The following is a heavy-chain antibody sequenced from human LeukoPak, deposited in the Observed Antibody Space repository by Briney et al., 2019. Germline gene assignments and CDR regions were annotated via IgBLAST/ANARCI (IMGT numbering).Heavy chain of an antibody. CDR2: ISSSSIYT. V-gene: IGHV3-21*01. D-gene: IGHD3-10*01. J-gene: IGHJ4*02. Sequence: PGGSLRLSCAASGFTFSRYSMIWVRQAPGKGLEWVSSISSSSIYTYYADSVKGRFTISRDNAKKSLYLQMNSLRAEDTAVYYCAKLFDSGTYNNFFHYWGQGTLVTVSS. CDR1: GFTFSRYS. CDR3: AKLFDSGTYNNFFHY.